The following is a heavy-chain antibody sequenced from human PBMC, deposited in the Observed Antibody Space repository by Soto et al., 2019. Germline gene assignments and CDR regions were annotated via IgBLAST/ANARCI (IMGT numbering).Heavy chain of an antibody. Sequence: GGSLRLSCAASGFPFSSYNMNWVRQAPGKGLEWVSSITSTTSDIYYADSVKGRFTISRDNAKNSLYLHMNSLIAEDTAVYYCARPYSGSYSFDYWGQGTLVTVSS. CDR1: GFPFSSYN. V-gene: IGHV3-21*01. CDR3: ARPYSGSYSFDY. D-gene: IGHD1-26*01. CDR2: ITSTTSDI. J-gene: IGHJ4*02.